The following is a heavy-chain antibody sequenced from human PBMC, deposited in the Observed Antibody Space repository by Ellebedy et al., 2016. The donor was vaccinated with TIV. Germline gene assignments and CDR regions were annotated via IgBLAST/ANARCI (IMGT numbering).Heavy chain of an antibody. CDR2: IKGDGSNT. Sequence: GESLKISCGASGFNFSSYWMHWVRQAPGKGLVWVSRIKGDGSNTNYADSVKGRFRISRDNAKNTLFLQMNSLRGDDTAVYYCTRDPTVRYYYGMDVWGQGTTVTVS. CDR3: TRDPTVRYYYGMDV. CDR1: GFNFSSYW. D-gene: IGHD3-10*01. J-gene: IGHJ6*02. V-gene: IGHV3-74*01.